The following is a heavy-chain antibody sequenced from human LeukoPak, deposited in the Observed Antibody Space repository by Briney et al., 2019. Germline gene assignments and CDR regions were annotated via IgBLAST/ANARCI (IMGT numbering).Heavy chain of an antibody. D-gene: IGHD2-2*01. CDR2: VIPIFGTA. CDR3: AREYCSSTSCYFVEYYMDV. Sequence: GASVKVSCKASGGTFSSYAISWVRQAPGQGLEWMGGVIPIFGTANYAQKFQGRVTITTDESTSTAYMELSSLRSEDTAVYCCAREYCSSTSCYFVEYYMDVWGKGTTVTVSS. V-gene: IGHV1-69*05. CDR1: GGTFSSYA. J-gene: IGHJ6*03.